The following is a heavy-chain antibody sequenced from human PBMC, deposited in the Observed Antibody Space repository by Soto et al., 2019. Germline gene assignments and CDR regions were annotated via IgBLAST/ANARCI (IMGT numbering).Heavy chain of an antibody. CDR3: ARHTPAISISDH. CDR1: GYSISSSNW. CDR2: IYYSGTT. Sequence: PSETLSLTCAVSGYSISSSNWWGWIRQPPGKGLEWIGYIYYSGTTYYNPSLKSRVTMSVDTSKNQFSLKLSSVTAADTAVYYCARHTPAISISDHWGQGTLVTAPQ. D-gene: IGHD2-15*01. J-gene: IGHJ4*02. V-gene: IGHV4-28*01.